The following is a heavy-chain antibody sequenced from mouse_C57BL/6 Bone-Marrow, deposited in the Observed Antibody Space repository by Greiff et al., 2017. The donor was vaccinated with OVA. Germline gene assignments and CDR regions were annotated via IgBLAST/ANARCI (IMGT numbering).Heavy chain of an antibody. V-gene: IGHV5-6*01. Sequence: EVKLMESGGDLVKPGGSLKLSCAASGFTFSSYGMSWVRQTPDKRLEWVATISSGGSYTYYPDSVKGRFTISRDNAKNTLYLQMSSLKSDDTAMYYCARPLITRWFAYWGQGTLVTVSA. D-gene: IGHD1-1*01. J-gene: IGHJ3*01. CDR2: ISSGGSYT. CDR3: ARPLITRWFAY. CDR1: GFTFSSYG.